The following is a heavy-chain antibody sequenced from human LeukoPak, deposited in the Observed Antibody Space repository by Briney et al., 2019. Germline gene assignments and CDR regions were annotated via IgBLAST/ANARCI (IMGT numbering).Heavy chain of an antibody. CDR1: GFTFSSYS. Sequence: GGSLSLSCAASGFTFSSYSMNWVRQAPGKGLEWVSYISSSSSTIYYADSVKGRFTISRDNAKNSLYLQMNSLRAEDTAVYYCARAFRCGGNNFDYWGQGTLVTVSS. J-gene: IGHJ4*02. V-gene: IGHV3-48*04. CDR3: ARAFRCGGNNFDY. CDR2: ISSSSSTI. D-gene: IGHD4-23*01.